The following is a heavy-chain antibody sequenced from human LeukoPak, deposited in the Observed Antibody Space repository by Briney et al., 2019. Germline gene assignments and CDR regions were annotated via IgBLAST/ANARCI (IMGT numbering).Heavy chain of an antibody. V-gene: IGHV3-7*01. CDR3: ARDAIAAAGTSYGTFDY. CDR1: GFTFSRYW. Sequence: GGSLRLSCAASGFTFSRYWMSWVRQAPGKGLEWVANIKQDGSEKYYVDSVKGRFTISRDNGKNSLYLQMNSLRAEDTAVYYCARDAIAAAGTSYGTFDYWGQGTLVTVSS. CDR2: IKQDGSEK. D-gene: IGHD6-13*01. J-gene: IGHJ4*02.